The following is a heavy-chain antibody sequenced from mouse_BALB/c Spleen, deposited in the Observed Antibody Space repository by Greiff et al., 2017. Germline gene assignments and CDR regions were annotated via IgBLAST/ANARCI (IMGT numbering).Heavy chain of an antibody. CDR2: IWSGGST. CDR1: GFSLTSYG. Sequence: QVQLPQSGPGLVQPSQSLSITCTVSGFSLTSYGVHWVRQSPGKGLEWLGVIWSGGSTDYNAAFISRLSISKDNSKCQVFFKMNSLQANDTAIYYCARKGTAATNFFAYWGQGTLVTVSA. V-gene: IGHV2-2*02. D-gene: IGHD1-2*01. J-gene: IGHJ3*01. CDR3: ARKGTAATNFFAY.